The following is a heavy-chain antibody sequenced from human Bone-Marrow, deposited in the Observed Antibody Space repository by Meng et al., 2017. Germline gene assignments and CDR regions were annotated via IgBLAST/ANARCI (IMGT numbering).Heavy chain of an antibody. CDR1: GFTFSRYA. D-gene: IGHD3-10*01. J-gene: IGHJ4*02. CDR2: ISDDGSDK. CDR3: ARGYGSGSYSPLDY. V-gene: IGHV3-30-3*01. Sequence: QVQQVESGGGVVQPGRSLRLPCAASGFTFSRYAMDWVRQAPGKGLEWVAIISDDGSDKYHADSVKGRFTISRDNSKNTLFLQMNSLRAEDTAVYYCARGYGSGSYSPLDYWGQGTLVTVSS.